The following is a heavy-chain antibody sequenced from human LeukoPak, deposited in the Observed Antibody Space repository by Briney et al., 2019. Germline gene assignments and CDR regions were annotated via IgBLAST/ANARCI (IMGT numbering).Heavy chain of an antibody. CDR2: ISGGGCTT. V-gene: IGHV3-23*01. D-gene: IGHD3-3*01. CDR1: GFTFSSYD. Sequence: PGGSVRLSCVASGFTFSSYDMSWARQAPGKGREGVSSISGGGCTTYYADSVKGRFTISRDNSKNTLYLQMNSLRAEDTAVYYCAKLGGLLSYFGHWGQGTLVTVSS. CDR3: AKLGGLLSYFGH. J-gene: IGHJ5*02.